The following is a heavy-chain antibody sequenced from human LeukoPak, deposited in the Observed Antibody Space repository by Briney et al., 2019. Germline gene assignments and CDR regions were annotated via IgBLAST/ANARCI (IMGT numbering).Heavy chain of an antibody. J-gene: IGHJ4*02. V-gene: IGHV3-74*01. CDR1: GFIVSTNY. Sequence: GGSLRLSCVASGFIVSTNYMSWVRQAPGKGLVWVSRINSDGSSTSYADSVKGRFTISRDNAKNTLYLQMNSLRAEDTAVYYCARAWDYWGQGTLVTVSS. CDR3: ARAWDY. CDR2: INSDGSST.